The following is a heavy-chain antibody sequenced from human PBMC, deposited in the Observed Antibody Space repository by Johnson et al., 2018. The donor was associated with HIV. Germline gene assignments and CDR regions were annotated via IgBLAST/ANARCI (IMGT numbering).Heavy chain of an antibody. CDR2: ISYDGSNK. V-gene: IGHV3-30*03. CDR3: ARENSSGYHDAFDI. J-gene: IGHJ3*02. D-gene: IGHD3-22*01. CDR1: GFTFSSYG. Sequence: VQLVESGGGVVQPGGSLRLSCAASGFTFSSYGMHWVRQAPGKGLGWVAVISYDGSNKYYATSVKGRFTISRDNSKNTLYLQMNSLRAEDTAVYYCARENSSGYHDAFDIWGQGTMVTVSS.